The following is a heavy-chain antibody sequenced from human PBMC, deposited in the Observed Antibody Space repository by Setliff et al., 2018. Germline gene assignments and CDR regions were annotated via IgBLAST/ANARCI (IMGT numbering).Heavy chain of an antibody. Sequence: PGGSLRLSCVASGFAFSTYGMHWVRQAPGKGLEWVAFIRYDGSYKYYEDSVKGRFTISRDTLYLQMNSLRAEDAAVYYCARCSTWDNHYPHFNYWGQGTLVTVSS. CDR1: GFAFSTYG. J-gene: IGHJ4*02. D-gene: IGHD6-13*01. CDR3: ARCSTWDNHYPHFNY. V-gene: IGHV3-30*02. CDR2: IRYDGSYK.